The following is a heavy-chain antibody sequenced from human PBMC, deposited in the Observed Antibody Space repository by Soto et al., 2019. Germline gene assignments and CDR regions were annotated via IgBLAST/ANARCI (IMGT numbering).Heavy chain of an antibody. D-gene: IGHD6-19*01. CDR1: GYTFTGYY. CDR3: RVAGPLRSYYYYGMDV. CDR2: INPNCGGT. Sequence: GASVKVSCKASGYTFTGYYMHWVRQAPGQRLELMGWINPNCGGTNYAQKFQGWVTMTRDTSISTAYMELSRLRSDDTAVYYCRVAGPLRSYYYYGMDVWGQGTTVTVSS. J-gene: IGHJ6*02. V-gene: IGHV1-2*04.